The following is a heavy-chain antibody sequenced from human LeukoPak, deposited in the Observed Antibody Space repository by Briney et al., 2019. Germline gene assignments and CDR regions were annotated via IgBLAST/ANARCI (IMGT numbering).Heavy chain of an antibody. Sequence: GGSLRLSCAASGFTFDDYAMHWVRQAPGKGLEWVSGISWNSGNIGYADSVKGRFTISRDNAKNSLYLQMNSLRVEDTAVYYCAKDAETVTTWGEYFDYWGQGTLVTVSS. CDR2: ISWNSGNI. D-gene: IGHD4-17*01. CDR1: GFTFDDYA. J-gene: IGHJ4*02. V-gene: IGHV3-9*01. CDR3: AKDAETVTTWGEYFDY.